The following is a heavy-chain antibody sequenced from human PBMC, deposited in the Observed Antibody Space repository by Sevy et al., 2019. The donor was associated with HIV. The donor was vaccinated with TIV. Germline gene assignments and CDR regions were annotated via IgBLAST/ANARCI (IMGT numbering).Heavy chain of an antibody. J-gene: IGHJ3*01. Sequence: SETLSLTCTVSGDSITSHYWSWIRQPAAKGLEWMGRIYSSGSTNYNPSLENRVTMSVDTSKNQFSLKLSSVTAADTAVYYCARDRVTVVLRLVAFDVWGQGTMVTVSS. V-gene: IGHV4-4*07. CDR1: GDSITSHY. CDR3: ARDRVTVVLRLVAFDV. D-gene: IGHD3-22*01. CDR2: IYSSGST.